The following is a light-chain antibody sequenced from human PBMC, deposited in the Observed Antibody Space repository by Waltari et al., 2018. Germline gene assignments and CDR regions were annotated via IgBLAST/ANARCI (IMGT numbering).Light chain of an antibody. V-gene: IGLV1-51*02. J-gene: IGLJ3*02. Sequence: QSVLTQPPSVSAAPGQKVTISCSGSSSHIGTNYVSWFQHVSGTAPKLLIYEYIKRPSGLPGRFSGSKSGTSATLGITGLQTGDEAHDYCATWDSSLSAWVFGGGTKLTVL. CDR1: SSHIGTNY. CDR2: EYI. CDR3: ATWDSSLSAWV.